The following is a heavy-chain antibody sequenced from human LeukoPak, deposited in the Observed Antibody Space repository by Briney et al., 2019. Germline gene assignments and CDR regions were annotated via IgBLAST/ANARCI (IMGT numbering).Heavy chain of an antibody. Sequence: PGGSLRLSCAASAFTFSDHYMDCVRQAPGKELEWVGRTRNKANSYTTEYAEYVKGRFTISRDDSKKSLYLQMNSLKAEDTAVYYCARARVATIGDYYYHHGMDVWGQGTTVTVSS. J-gene: IGHJ6*02. V-gene: IGHV3-72*01. D-gene: IGHD5-12*01. CDR3: ARARVATIGDYYYHHGMDV. CDR1: AFTFSDHY. CDR2: TRNKANSYTT.